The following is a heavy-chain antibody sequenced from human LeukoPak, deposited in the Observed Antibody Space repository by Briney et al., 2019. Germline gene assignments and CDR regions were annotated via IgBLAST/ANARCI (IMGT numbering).Heavy chain of an antibody. J-gene: IGHJ1*01. Sequence: GGSLRLSCAASGFTFSSYGMHWVRQAPGKGLEWVAFIRYDGSNKYYADSVKGRFTISRDNSKNTLYLQMNSLRAEDTAVYYCAKAQKTSGWVAAAEPPFQHWGQGTLVTVSS. CDR3: AKAQKTSGWVAAAEPPFQH. CDR1: GFTFSSYG. V-gene: IGHV3-30*02. D-gene: IGHD6-13*01. CDR2: IRYDGSNK.